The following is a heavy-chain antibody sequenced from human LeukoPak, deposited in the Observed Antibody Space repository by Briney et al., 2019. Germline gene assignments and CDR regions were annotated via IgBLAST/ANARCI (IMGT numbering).Heavy chain of an antibody. CDR1: GFTFSSYA. D-gene: IGHD3-22*01. V-gene: IGHV3-23*01. Sequence: GGSLRLSCAASGFTFSSYAMSWVRQAPGKGLEWVSAISGSGGSTYYADSVKGRFTISRDNSKNTLYLQMNSLRAEDTAVYYCAKAPTRSLNDSSGYVEYWGQGTLVTVTS. CDR3: AKAPTRSLNDSSGYVEY. J-gene: IGHJ4*02. CDR2: ISGSGGST.